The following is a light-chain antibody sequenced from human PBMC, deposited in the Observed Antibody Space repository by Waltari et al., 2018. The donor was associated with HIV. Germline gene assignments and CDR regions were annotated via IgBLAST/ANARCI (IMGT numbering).Light chain of an antibody. CDR3: QQSFRSPLT. CDR2: DAS. CDR1: QTVTNT. J-gene: IGKJ3*01. V-gene: IGKV1-39*01. Sequence: DIQMTQSPSSLSASVGDSVTITCRASQTVTNTVNWYQQKPGKAPKVRIYDASTLQSGVPSRFRGGGSWTDFTLTITSLQLDDFATYFCQQSFRSPLTFGPGTKVDI.